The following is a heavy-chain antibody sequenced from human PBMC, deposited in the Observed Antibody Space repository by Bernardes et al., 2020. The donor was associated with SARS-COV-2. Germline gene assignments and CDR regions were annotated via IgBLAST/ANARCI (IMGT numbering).Heavy chain of an antibody. Sequence: GGSLRLSCAASGFTFSDYYMSWIRQAPGKGLEWVSYISSSGSTIYYADSVKGRFTISRDNAKNSLYLQMNSLRAEDTAVYYCARSARITIFGVVTPWGGMDVWGQGTTVTVSS. CDR2: ISSSGSTI. J-gene: IGHJ6*02. CDR3: ARSARITIFGVVTPWGGMDV. CDR1: GFTFSDYY. D-gene: IGHD3-3*01. V-gene: IGHV3-11*01.